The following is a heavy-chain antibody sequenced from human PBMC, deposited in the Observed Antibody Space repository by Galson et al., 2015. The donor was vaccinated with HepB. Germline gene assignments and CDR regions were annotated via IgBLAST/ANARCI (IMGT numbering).Heavy chain of an antibody. V-gene: IGHV3-30*04. CDR2: ISAGDGRNT. Sequence: SLRLSCAASGLIFSNSVMHWVRQAPGKGLEWVALISAGDGRNTNYADSVRGRFTISRDNSKNRVFLQMNSLRAEDTAVYYCAREGFSSGHAGIFDCWGQGALVTVSP. D-gene: IGHD3-22*01. J-gene: IGHJ4*02. CDR1: GLIFSNSV. CDR3: AREGFSSGHAGIFDC.